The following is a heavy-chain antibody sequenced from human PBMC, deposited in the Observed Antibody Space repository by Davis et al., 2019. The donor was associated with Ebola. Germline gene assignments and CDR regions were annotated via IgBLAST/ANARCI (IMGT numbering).Heavy chain of an antibody. V-gene: IGHV3-74*01. CDR3: AKDKTVTSAFDY. CDR2: INSDGSST. D-gene: IGHD4-17*01. Sequence: HTGGSLRLSCAASGFAFSSYWMHWVRQAPGKGLVWVSRINSDGSSTSYADSVKGRFTISRDNAENTLYVQMNSLRAEDTAVYYCAKDKTVTSAFDYWGQGTLVTVSS. J-gene: IGHJ4*02. CDR1: GFAFSSYW.